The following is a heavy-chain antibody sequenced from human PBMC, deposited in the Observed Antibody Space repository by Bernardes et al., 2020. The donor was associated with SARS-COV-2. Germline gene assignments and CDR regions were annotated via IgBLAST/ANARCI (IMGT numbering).Heavy chain of an antibody. CDR2: IIPILGIA. J-gene: IGHJ4*02. CDR3: ARALTAYCGGDCYSSDY. Sequence: SVKVSCKASGGTFSSYTISWVRQAPGQGLEWMGRIIPILGIANYAQKFQGGVTITADKSTSTAYMELSSLRSEDTAVYYCARALTAYCGGDCYSSDYWGQGTLVTVSS. D-gene: IGHD2-21*02. CDR1: GGTFSSYT. V-gene: IGHV1-69*02.